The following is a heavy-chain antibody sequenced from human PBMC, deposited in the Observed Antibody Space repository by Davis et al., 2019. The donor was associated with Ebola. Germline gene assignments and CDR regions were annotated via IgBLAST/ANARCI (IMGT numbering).Heavy chain of an antibody. D-gene: IGHD3-22*01. J-gene: IGHJ4*02. Sequence: GESLKISCAASGFTFSSYAMSWVRQAPGKGLEWVSAISGSGGSTYYADSVKGRFTISSDNSKNTLYLQMNSLRAEDTAVYYCARGVNTFYSGNSGYMFDFWGQGTLVTVS. V-gene: IGHV3-23*01. CDR3: ARGVNTFYSGNSGYMFDF. CDR2: ISGSGGST. CDR1: GFTFSSYA.